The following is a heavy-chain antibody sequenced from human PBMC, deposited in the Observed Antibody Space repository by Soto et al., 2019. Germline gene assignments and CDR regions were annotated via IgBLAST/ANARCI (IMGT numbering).Heavy chain of an antibody. CDR2: ISYDGSNK. D-gene: IGHD1-1*01. Sequence: PGGSLRLSCAASGFTFSSYAMHWVRQAPGKGLEWVAVISYDGSNKYYADSVKGRFTISRDNSKNTLYLQMNSLRAKDTAVYYCARVRNDGLHYYYGMDVWGQGTTVTVSS. V-gene: IGHV3-30-3*01. CDR1: GFTFSSYA. CDR3: ARVRNDGLHYYYGMDV. J-gene: IGHJ6*02.